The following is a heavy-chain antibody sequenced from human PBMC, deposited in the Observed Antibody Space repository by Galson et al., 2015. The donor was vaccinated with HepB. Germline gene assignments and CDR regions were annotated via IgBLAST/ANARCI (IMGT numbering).Heavy chain of an antibody. Sequence: SLRLSCAASGFTVSSNYMSWVRQAPGKGLEWVSVIYSGGSTYYADSVKGRFTISRNNSKNTLYLQMNSLRAEDTAVYYCARVPKAWDGEYFDYWGQGTLVTVSS. J-gene: IGHJ4*02. CDR2: IYSGGST. D-gene: IGHD3-10*01. V-gene: IGHV3-53*01. CDR1: GFTVSSNY. CDR3: ARVPKAWDGEYFDY.